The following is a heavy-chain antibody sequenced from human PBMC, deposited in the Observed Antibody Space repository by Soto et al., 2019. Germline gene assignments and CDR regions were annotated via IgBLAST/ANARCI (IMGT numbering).Heavy chain of an antibody. D-gene: IGHD4-17*01. CDR3: ARVGEGPYGDYTY. J-gene: IGHJ4*02. Sequence: PGGSLRLSCAASGFTFSSYAMHWVRQAPGKGLEWVAVISYDGSNKYYADSVKGRFTISRDNSKNTLYLQMNSLRAEDTAVYYCARVGEGPYGDYTYWGQGTLVTVSS. CDR1: GFTFSSYA. V-gene: IGHV3-30-3*01. CDR2: ISYDGSNK.